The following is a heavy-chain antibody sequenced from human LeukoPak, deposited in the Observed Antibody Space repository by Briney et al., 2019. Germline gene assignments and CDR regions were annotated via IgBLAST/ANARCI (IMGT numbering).Heavy chain of an antibody. V-gene: IGHV4-39*01. CDR1: GGSISSSSYY. J-gene: IGHJ4*02. Sequence: SETLSLTCTVSGGSISSSSYYWGWIRQPPGKGLEWIGSIYYSGSTYYNPSLKSRVTISVDTSKNQFSLKLSSVTAADTAVYYCARGREVLRFLEWLLYFDYWGQGTLVTVSS. CDR2: IYYSGST. CDR3: ARGREVLRFLEWLLYFDY. D-gene: IGHD3-3*01.